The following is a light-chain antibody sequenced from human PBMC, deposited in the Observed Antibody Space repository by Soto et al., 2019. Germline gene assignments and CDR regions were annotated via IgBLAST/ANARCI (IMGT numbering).Light chain of an antibody. J-gene: IGKJ2*01. CDR2: GAS. V-gene: IGKV3-20*01. CDR1: QRVSSSY. Sequence: EIVLTQSPGTLSLSPGGRATLSCRASQRVSSSYLAWYQQKPGQAPRLLIYGASSRATGIPDRFSGSGSGTDFTLTISRLEPEDFAVYFCQRYGSSPPFTFGQGTKVDIK. CDR3: QRYGSSPPFT.